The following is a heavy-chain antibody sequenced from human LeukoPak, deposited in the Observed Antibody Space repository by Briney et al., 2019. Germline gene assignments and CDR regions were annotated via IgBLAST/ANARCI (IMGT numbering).Heavy chain of an antibody. J-gene: IGHJ4*02. Sequence: GGSLRLSCAASGYTFSSYAMSWVRQAPGKGLEWVSGISGSGGSIYYADSVKGRFTISRDNAKNSLYLQMNSLRAEDTAVYYCARDNDYDSSGYPKFDYWGQGTLVTVSS. V-gene: IGHV3-23*01. CDR3: ARDNDYDSSGYPKFDY. CDR2: ISGSGGSI. CDR1: GYTFSSYA. D-gene: IGHD3-22*01.